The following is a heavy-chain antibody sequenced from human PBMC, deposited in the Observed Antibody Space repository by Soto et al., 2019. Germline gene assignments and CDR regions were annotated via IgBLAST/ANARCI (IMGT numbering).Heavy chain of an antibody. V-gene: IGHV4-59*01. D-gene: IGHD1-26*01. CDR3: ARDAVGATHFDY. CDR2: IYYMGRT. CDR1: DPISTYY. J-gene: IGHJ4*02. Sequence: QVQLQESGPGLVKPSETLSLTCTVDPISTYYWNWIRQPPGKGLEWIGYIYYMGRTNYNSSLKSRVTMSIDTSKNQFSLKLSSVTAADTAIYYCARDAVGATHFDYWGQGAPVTVSS.